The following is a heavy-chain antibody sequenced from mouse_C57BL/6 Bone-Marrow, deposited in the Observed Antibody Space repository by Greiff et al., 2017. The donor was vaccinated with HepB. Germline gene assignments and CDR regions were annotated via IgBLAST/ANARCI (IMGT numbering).Heavy chain of an antibody. V-gene: IGHV1-26*01. Sequence: VQLQQSGPELVKPGASVKISCKASGYTFTDYYMNWVKQSHGKSLEWIGDINPNNGGTSYNQKFKGKATLTVDKSSSTAYMELRSLTSEDSAVYYCARSRASYDGYDWGQGTSVTVSS. J-gene: IGHJ4*01. D-gene: IGHD2-3*01. CDR1: GYTFTDYY. CDR3: ARSRASYDGYD. CDR2: INPNNGGT.